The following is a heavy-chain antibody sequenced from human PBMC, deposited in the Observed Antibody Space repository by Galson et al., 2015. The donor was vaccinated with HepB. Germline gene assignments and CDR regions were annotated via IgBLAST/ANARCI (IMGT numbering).Heavy chain of an antibody. J-gene: IGHJ6*03. CDR2: ISSSDSST. Sequence: SLRLSCAVSGFSVSDYYLSWVRQAPGKGPEWVSYISSSDSSTYSADFAKGRFTISRDNANNSLYLQMNSLRAEDTAVYYCARDWTRFCPMDVWGKGTTVTVSS. CDR1: GFSVSDYY. V-gene: IGHV3-11*01. CDR3: ARDWTRFCPMDV. D-gene: IGHD3/OR15-3a*01.